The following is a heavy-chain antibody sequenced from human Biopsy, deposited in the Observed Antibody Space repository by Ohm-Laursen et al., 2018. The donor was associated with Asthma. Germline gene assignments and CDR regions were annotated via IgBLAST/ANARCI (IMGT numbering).Heavy chain of an antibody. Sequence: SETLSLTCTVSGGSMSSSSYSWGWIRQPPGKGLVWIGSISYTGNTDIPALRSRVTLSVDISKNNFFLNLTSVTAADTAVFFCARHWNWGSFFDYWGQGMLVTVSS. V-gene: IGHV4-39*01. CDR3: ARHWNWGSFFDY. D-gene: IGHD7-27*01. CDR2: ISYTGNT. J-gene: IGHJ4*02. CDR1: GGSMSSSSYS.